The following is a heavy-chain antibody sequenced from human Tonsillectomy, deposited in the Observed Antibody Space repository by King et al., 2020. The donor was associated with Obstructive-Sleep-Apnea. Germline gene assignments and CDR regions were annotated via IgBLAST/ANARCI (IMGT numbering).Heavy chain of an antibody. V-gene: IGHV3-30*02. CDR1: GFTFRSYA. CDR3: GNDPSIWGGDCYAVDS. J-gene: IGHJ4*02. Sequence: VQLVESGGGVIQPERSLRLSCAASGFTFRSYAMYWVRQAPGKGLEWVAFIRDDGNIKYYLDSVKGRFTISRDNSKNTLFLQMNSLRAEDTAVYYCGNDPSIWGGDCYAVDSWGQGTLVTVSS. D-gene: IGHD2-21*02. CDR2: IRDDGNIK.